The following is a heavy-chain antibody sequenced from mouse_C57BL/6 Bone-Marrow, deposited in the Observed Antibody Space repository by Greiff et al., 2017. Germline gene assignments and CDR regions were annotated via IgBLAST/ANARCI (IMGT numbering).Heavy chain of an antibody. J-gene: IGHJ2*01. CDR3: ARGGNDGGYYFDY. D-gene: IGHD1-1*02. CDR2: FHPYNDDT. CDR1: GYTFTTYP. V-gene: IGHV1-47*01. Sequence: SGAELVKPGASVKMSCKASGYTFTTYPIEWMKQNHGQSLAWIGNFHPYNDDTKYNEKFKGKATLTVEKSSSTVYLELSRLTSDDSAVYYCARGGNDGGYYFDYWGQGTTLTVSS.